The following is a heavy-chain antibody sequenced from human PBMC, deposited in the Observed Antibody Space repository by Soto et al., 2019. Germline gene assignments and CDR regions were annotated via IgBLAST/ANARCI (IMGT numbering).Heavy chain of an antibody. CDR2: ISNDENIK. CDR1: GFNFGNFG. D-gene: IGHD5-12*01. Sequence: GSLRLSCVASGFNFGNFGMHLDRQAPGKGLEWLTVISNDENIKQDSVRGRFAIARDNSKNTLYLHLTSLRAEDTAIYYCARGLRGVLDYWGQGTLVTVSS. J-gene: IGHJ4*02. V-gene: IGHV3-33*01. CDR3: ARGLRGVLDY.